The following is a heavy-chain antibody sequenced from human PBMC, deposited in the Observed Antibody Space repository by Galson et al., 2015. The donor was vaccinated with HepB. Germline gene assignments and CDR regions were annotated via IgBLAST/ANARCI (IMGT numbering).Heavy chain of an antibody. J-gene: IGHJ4*02. CDR3: ARVSHRSGGYYNGRFGY. V-gene: IGHV1-46*03. D-gene: IGHD3-10*01. CDR1: GYTFTSYY. Sequence: SVKVSCKASGYTFTSYYMHWVRQAPGQGLEWMGIINPSGGSTSYAQKFQGRVTMTRDTSTSTVYMELSSLRSEDTAVYYCARVSHRSGGYYNGRFGYWGQGPWSPSPQ. CDR2: INPSGGST.